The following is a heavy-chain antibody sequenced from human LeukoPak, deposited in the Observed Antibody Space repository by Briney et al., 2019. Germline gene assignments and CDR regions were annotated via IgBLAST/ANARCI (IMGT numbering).Heavy chain of an antibody. CDR1: GGSFSGYY. D-gene: IGHD3-10*01. V-gene: IGHV4-34*01. Sequence: SETLSLTCAVYGGSFSGYYWSWIRQPPGKGLEWIGEINHSGSTNYNPSLKSRVTISVDTSKNQFSLKLSSVTAADTAVYYCARQNKYYYGSGSYYKVGYYYYYMDVWGKGTTVTISS. CDR2: INHSGST. J-gene: IGHJ6*03. CDR3: ARQNKYYYGSGSYYKVGYYYYYMDV.